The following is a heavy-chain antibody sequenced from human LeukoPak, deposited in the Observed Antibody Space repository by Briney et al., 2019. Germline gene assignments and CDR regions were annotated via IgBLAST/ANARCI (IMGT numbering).Heavy chain of an antibody. D-gene: IGHD6-19*01. Sequence: SETLSLTCTVSGGSMSSSSYYWGWIRQPPGKGLEWIGSIYYSGSTYYNPSLKSRVTISVDTSKNQFSLKLSSVTAADTAVYYCARFYPLGIAVSGQGYFDYWGQGTLVTVSS. V-gene: IGHV4-39*01. CDR3: ARFYPLGIAVSGQGYFDY. J-gene: IGHJ4*02. CDR2: IYYSGST. CDR1: GGSMSSSSYY.